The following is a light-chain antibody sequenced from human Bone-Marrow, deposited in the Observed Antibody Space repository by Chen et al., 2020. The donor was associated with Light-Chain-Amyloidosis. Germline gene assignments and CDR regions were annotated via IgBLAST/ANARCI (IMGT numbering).Light chain of an antibody. Sequence: QSALTQPASVSGSPGQSITISCTGTSSDVGGYNYVSWYQQHPGKAPKLMIYDVSNRPSGVSKRFSGSKSGNTASLTISGLQAEDEADYYCSSDTTSSTLVFGTGTKVTVL. CDR2: DVS. CDR3: SSDTTSSTLV. V-gene: IGLV2-14*03. J-gene: IGLJ1*01. CDR1: SSDVGGYNY.